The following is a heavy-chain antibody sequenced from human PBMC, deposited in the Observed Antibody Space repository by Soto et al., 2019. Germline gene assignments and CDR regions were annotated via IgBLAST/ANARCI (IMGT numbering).Heavy chain of an antibody. Sequence: QVQLQESGPGLVEPSETLSLTCGVSGGSISRYFLSWIRQPPGQELEWIGYVSKNGATNSSPSLKSRVTISVDTSKNEVSLKLKSVTAADTAVYYCAKDRSGSYYAFDSWGPGTLVTVSS. CDR3: AKDRSGSYYAFDS. J-gene: IGHJ4*02. CDR2: VSKNGAT. D-gene: IGHD1-26*01. CDR1: GGSISRYF. V-gene: IGHV4-59*01.